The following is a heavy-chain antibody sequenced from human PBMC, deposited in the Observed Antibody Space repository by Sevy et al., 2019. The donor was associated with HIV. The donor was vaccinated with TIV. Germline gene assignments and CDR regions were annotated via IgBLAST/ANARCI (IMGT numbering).Heavy chain of an antibody. J-gene: IGHJ4*02. CDR3: ARQLFYGSGSYYHL. V-gene: IGHV4-39*01. D-gene: IGHD3-10*01. Sequence: SETLSLTCTVSGGSISSTSYFWGWIRQPPGKGLEWIGTIYHSGTTYYNPSLQSRVTLSVDTSKNQFSLKLSSVTAADTAVYYCARQLFYGSGSYYHLWGQGTLVTVSS. CDR1: GGSISSTSYF. CDR2: IYHSGTT.